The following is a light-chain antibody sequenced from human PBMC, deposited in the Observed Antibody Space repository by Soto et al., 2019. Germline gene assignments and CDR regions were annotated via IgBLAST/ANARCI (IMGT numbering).Light chain of an antibody. V-gene: IGKV1-39*01. J-gene: IGKJ4*01. CDR2: AAS. Sequence: DIQMTQSPSSLSAAIGARVSISCRARQSIGNYLNWYQQKPGKPPKLLIYAASSLQSGVPSRFSGSGSGTDFTLTINSLQPEDFATYYCQQSYSTPLTFGGGTKVEI. CDR1: QSIGNY. CDR3: QQSYSTPLT.